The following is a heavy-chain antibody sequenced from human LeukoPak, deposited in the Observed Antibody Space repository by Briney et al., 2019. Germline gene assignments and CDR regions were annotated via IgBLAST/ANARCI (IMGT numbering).Heavy chain of an antibody. D-gene: IGHD5-18*01. J-gene: IGHJ4*02. Sequence: PGGSLRLSCAASGSTFSSYSMNWVRQAPGKGLEWVSSISSSSSYIYYADSVKGRFTISRDNAKNPLYLQMNSLRAEDTAVYYCARDSDTAMVNYWGQGTLVTVSS. CDR3: ARDSDTAMVNY. V-gene: IGHV3-21*01. CDR2: ISSSSSYI. CDR1: GSTFSSYS.